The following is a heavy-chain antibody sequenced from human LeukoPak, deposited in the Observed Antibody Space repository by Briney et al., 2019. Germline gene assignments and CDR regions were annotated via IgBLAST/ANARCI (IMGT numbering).Heavy chain of an antibody. CDR2: IIPIFGTA. V-gene: IGHV1-69*13. CDR1: GGTFSSYA. Sequence: SVKVSCKASGGTFSSYAISWVRQAPGQGLEWMGGIIPIFGTANYAQKFQGRVTITADESTSTAYMELSSLRSEDTAVYYCAPTLPLGEAAFDIWGQGTMVTVSS. CDR3: APTLPLGEAAFDI. J-gene: IGHJ3*02. D-gene: IGHD2-15*01.